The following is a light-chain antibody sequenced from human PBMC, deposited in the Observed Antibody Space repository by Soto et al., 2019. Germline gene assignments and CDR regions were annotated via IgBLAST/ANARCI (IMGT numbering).Light chain of an antibody. CDR1: QSFATW. V-gene: IGKV1-5*01. CDR2: DAS. J-gene: IGKJ4*01. CDR3: QQYHNYRS. Sequence: DIQLTQSPSTLYASVGDRVIITCRASQSFATWMAWYQLKPGKAPKLLIFDASSLETGVRSRFSGNESETEFTLAIDNLQPDDFATYVCQQYHNYRSFGGGTRVEIK.